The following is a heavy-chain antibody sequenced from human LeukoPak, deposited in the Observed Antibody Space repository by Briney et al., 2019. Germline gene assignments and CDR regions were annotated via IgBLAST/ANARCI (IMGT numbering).Heavy chain of an antibody. V-gene: IGHV1-2*02. CDR2: INPNSGGT. D-gene: IGHD3-3*01. CDR1: GYTFTGYY. Sequence: ASVKVSCKASGYTFTGYYMHWVRQAPGQGLEWMGWINPNSGGTNYAQKFQGRVTMTRDTFISTAYMELSRLRSDDTAVYYCARVVAGRDYDFWSGYYYYYYMDVWGKGTTVTVSS. CDR3: ARVVAGRDYDFWSGYYYYYYMDV. J-gene: IGHJ6*03.